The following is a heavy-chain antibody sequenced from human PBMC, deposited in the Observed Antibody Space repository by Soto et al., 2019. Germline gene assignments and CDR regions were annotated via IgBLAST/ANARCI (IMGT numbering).Heavy chain of an antibody. J-gene: IGHJ6*02. Sequence: SGPTLVNPTQTLTLTCTFSGFSLSTSGMCVSWIRQPPGKALEWLALIDWDDDKYYSTSLKTRLTISKDTSKNQVVLTMTNMDPVDTATYYCARIRVSRDWNYSGMDVWGQGTTVTVSS. CDR3: ARIRVSRDWNYSGMDV. D-gene: IGHD1-1*01. CDR1: GFSLSTSGMC. V-gene: IGHV2-70*01. CDR2: IDWDDDK.